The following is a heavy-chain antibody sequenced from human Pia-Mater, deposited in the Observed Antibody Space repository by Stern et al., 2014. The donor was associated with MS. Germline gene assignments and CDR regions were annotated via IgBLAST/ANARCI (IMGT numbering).Heavy chain of an antibody. CDR1: GGTFNVYA. J-gene: IGHJ6*02. D-gene: IGHD3-9*01. Sequence: QVQLVQSGAEVKKPGSSVKVSCKASGGTFNVYAINWLRQAPGQGLDWMGGIIPSFGTANYAQKFQGRVTITADESTRTSSMQLSSLRYDDTAVYYCARDGRHTDNYGLDVWGQGTTVTVSS. V-gene: IGHV1-69*01. CDR3: ARDGRHTDNYGLDV. CDR2: IIPSFGTA.